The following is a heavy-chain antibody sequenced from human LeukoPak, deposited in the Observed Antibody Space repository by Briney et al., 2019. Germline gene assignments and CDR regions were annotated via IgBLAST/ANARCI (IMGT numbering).Heavy chain of an antibody. CDR3: ARASRDGYNQNFDY. V-gene: IGHV5-51*01. J-gene: IGHJ4*02. D-gene: IGHD5-24*01. CDR1: GYSFTNYW. Sequence: GESLQISCKGSGYSFTNYWIAWVRQMPGKGLEWMGILYPGDSDTRYSPSFQGQVTISADRSISTAYLQWSSLKASDTAMYYCARASRDGYNQNFDYWGQGTLVTVSS. CDR2: LYPGDSDT.